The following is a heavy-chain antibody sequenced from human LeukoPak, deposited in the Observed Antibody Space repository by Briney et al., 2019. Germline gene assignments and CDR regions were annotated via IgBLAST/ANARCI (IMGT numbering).Heavy chain of an antibody. J-gene: IGHJ4*02. CDR1: GGTFSSYA. D-gene: IGHD5-12*01. CDR3: AREATMDTIVATPTTGGDY. CDR2: IIPILGIA. V-gene: IGHV1-69*04. Sequence: ASVKVSCKASGGTFSSYAISWVRQAPGQGLEWMGRIIPILGIANYAQKFQGRVTITADKSTSTAYMELSSLRSEDTAVYYCAREATMDTIVATPTTGGDYWGQGTLVTVSS.